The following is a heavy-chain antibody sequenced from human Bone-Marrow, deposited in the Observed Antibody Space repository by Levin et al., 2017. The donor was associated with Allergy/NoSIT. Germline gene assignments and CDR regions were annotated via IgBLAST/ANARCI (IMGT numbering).Heavy chain of an antibody. CDR1: GFTFSNYL. CDR3: ARDKDYSGNRWDY. D-gene: IGHD4-23*01. CDR2: IVQDGSKQ. V-gene: IGHV3-7*04. Sequence: GESLKISCAASGFTFSNYLMSWVRQAPGKGLEWVANIVQDGSKQYYMDSVRGRFTISRDNAKNSLSLQMNSLRAEDTAVYYCARDKDYSGNRWDYWGQGTLVTVSS. J-gene: IGHJ4*02.